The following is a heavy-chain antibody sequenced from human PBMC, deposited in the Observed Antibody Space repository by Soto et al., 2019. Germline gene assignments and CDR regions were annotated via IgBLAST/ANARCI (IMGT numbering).Heavy chain of an antibody. CDR1: GFTFSSYG. J-gene: IGHJ4*02. Sequence: GGSLRLSCAASGFTFSSYGMHWVRQAPGKGLEWVAVIWYDGSNKYYADSVKGRFTISRDNSKNTLYLQMNSLRAEDTAVYYCARSGRDYYFDYWGQGTLVTVPQ. CDR3: ARSGRDYYFDY. V-gene: IGHV3-33*01. CDR2: IWYDGSNK.